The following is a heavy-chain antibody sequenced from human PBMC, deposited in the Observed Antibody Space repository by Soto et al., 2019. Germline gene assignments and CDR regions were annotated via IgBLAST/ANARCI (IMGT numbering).Heavy chain of an antibody. D-gene: IGHD5-18*01. Sequence: EVQLVESGGGLVQPGGSLRLSCSASGFTFSNSWMTWVRQAPGKGLEWVANIDEDGNEKNIVDSVKGRFTIFRDNAKSSLHLQMNSLRVEDTAMYYCARDRGYNCYDYWGQGTVVTVSS. V-gene: IGHV3-7*05. CDR2: IDEDGNEK. J-gene: IGHJ4*02. CDR3: ARDRGYNCYDY. CDR1: GFTFSNSW.